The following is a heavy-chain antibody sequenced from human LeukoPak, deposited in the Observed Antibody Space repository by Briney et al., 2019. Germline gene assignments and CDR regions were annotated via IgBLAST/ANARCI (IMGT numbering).Heavy chain of an antibody. CDR1: GSTFDDYA. CDR2: ISWDGGST. J-gene: IGHJ4*02. D-gene: IGHD3-3*01. Sequence: GGSLRLPCAASGSTFDDYAMHWVRQAPGKGLEWVSLISWDGGSTYFADSVKGRFTISRDNSKNSLYLQMNSLRAEDTALYYCAKDSSLEANYDFWSGYYDYWGQGTLVTVSS. V-gene: IGHV3-43D*04. CDR3: AKDSSLEANYDFWSGYYDY.